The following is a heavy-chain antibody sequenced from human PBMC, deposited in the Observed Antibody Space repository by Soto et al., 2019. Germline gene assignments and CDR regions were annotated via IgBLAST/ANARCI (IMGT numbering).Heavy chain of an antibody. D-gene: IGHD3-22*01. CDR1: GGSISSGDYY. J-gene: IGHJ5*02. CDR2: IYYSGST. Sequence: SETLSLTCTVSGGSISSGDYYWSWIRQPPGKGLEWIGYIYYSGSTYYNPSLKSRVTISVDTSKNQFSLKLSSVTAADTAVYYCARGADYYDSSGYETNWFDPWGQGTLVTVSS. V-gene: IGHV4-30-4*01. CDR3: ARGADYYDSSGYETNWFDP.